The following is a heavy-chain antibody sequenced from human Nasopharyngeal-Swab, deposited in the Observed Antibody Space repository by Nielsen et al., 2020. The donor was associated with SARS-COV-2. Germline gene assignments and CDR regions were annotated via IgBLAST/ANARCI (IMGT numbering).Heavy chain of an antibody. CDR1: GFTIGSYY. CDR3: ARPLSRDSTWTTEANWFDP. Sequence: GESLKISCAASGFTIGSYYMSWVRQAPGKGLEWVTILSVVGNTFYIESVKGRFTISRDNSKNTLYLQMNSLRAEDTALYHCARPLSRDSTWTTEANWFDPWGQGTLVTVSS. D-gene: IGHD6-13*01. V-gene: IGHV3-53*01. J-gene: IGHJ5*02. CDR2: LSVVGNT.